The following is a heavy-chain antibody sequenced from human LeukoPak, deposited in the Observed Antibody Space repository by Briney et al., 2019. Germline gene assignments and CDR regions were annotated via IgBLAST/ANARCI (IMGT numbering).Heavy chain of an antibody. D-gene: IGHD3-22*01. CDR1: GFTSSDYY. Sequence: KPGGSLRLSCAASGFTSSDYYMYWIRQAPGKGLEWLTYISGGGEKIYYADSVKGRFTVSRDNVKISLSLQMNSLRAEDTAVYYCARHYYDSGGYYCAFDIWGPGTMVTVSS. CDR2: ISGGGEKI. J-gene: IGHJ3*02. CDR3: ARHYYDSGGYYCAFDI. V-gene: IGHV3-11*01.